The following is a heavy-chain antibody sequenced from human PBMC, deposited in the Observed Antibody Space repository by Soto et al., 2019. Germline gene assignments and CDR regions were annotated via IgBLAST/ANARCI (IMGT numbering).Heavy chain of an antibody. CDR1: GGSISSYY. D-gene: IGHD3-3*01. V-gene: IGHV4-59*12. Sequence: TPETLSLTCTVSGGSISSYYWSWIRQPPGKGLEWIGYIYYSGSTNYNPSLESRVTISVDTSKNQFSLKLSSVTAADTAVYYCARAGRDFWSGYYAFAIWGQGTMVTVSS. J-gene: IGHJ3*02. CDR3: ARAGRDFWSGYYAFAI. CDR2: IYYSGST.